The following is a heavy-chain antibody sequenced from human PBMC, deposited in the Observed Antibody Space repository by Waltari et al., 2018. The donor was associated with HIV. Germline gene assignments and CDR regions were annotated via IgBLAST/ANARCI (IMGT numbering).Heavy chain of an antibody. CDR1: GFSLSTSGVG. D-gene: IGHD4-17*01. V-gene: IGHV2-5*01. CDR3: AREPHDYGSLFDY. CDR2: IYWNDGK. J-gene: IGHJ4*02. Sequence: QITLKESGLTLVKPTQTPTLTCTFSGFSLSTSGVGGGWIRQPPRKALELLAVIYWNDGKRYSPSPKNRLPINKDTSKNQVVLTKTNLDPGDTATYYCAREPHDYGSLFDYWGQGTLVSGSS.